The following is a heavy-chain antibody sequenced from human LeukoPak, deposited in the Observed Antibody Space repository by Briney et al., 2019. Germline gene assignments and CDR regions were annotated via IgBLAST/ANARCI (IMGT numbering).Heavy chain of an antibody. V-gene: IGHV4-34*01. J-gene: IGHJ4*02. D-gene: IGHD6-19*01. CDR1: GGSFSGYY. Sequence: SETLSLTCAVYGGSFSGYYWSWIRQPPGQGLEWIGEINHSGSTNYNPSLKSRVTISVDTSKNQFSLKLSSVTAADTAVYYCARLAVAGTGGFDYWGQGTLVTVSS. CDR2: INHSGST. CDR3: ARLAVAGTGGFDY.